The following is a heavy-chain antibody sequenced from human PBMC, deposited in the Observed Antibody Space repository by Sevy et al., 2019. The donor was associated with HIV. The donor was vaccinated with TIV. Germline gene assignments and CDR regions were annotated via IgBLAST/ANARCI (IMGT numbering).Heavy chain of an antibody. CDR3: TTDLGFYSSK. J-gene: IGHJ4*02. D-gene: IGHD4-4*01. CDR2: IKSETDGGAA. Sequence: GGSLRLSCAASGITFSSAWMSWVRLVPGKGLEWLGRIKSETDGGAADYAAAVKGRFTISREDSKETLYLKLNSLKTEDTAVYYCTTDLGFYSSKWGQGTLVTVSS. V-gene: IGHV3-15*01. CDR1: GITFSSAW.